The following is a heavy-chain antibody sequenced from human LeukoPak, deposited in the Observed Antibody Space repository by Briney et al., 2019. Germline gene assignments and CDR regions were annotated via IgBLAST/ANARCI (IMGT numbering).Heavy chain of an antibody. CDR3: ARVHILRYFD. CDR2: ISSGSSTI. J-gene: IGHJ4*02. V-gene: IGHV3-48*01. CDR1: GFSFSNAW. Sequence: GGSLRLSCAASGFSFSNAWMNWVRQAPGKGLEWVSYISSGSSTIYYADSVKGRFTISRDNAKNSLYLQMNSLRAEDTAVYYCARVHILRYFDWGQGTLVTVSS. D-gene: IGHD3-9*01.